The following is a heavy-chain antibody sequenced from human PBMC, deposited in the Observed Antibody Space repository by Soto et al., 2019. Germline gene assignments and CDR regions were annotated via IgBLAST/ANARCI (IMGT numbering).Heavy chain of an antibody. J-gene: IGHJ5*01. D-gene: IGHD2-2*01. V-gene: IGHV3-23*01. CDR1: GFTFSNYA. CDR2: ISGSGGST. Sequence: GGSLRLSCAASGFTFSNYAMNWVRQAPGKGLEWVSVISGSGGSTKFAYSVKGRFTISRDNSENTAYLQMNSLRAEDTAVYYCAKGDRYQLLSWFDSWGQGTLVTVSS. CDR3: AKGDRYQLLSWFDS.